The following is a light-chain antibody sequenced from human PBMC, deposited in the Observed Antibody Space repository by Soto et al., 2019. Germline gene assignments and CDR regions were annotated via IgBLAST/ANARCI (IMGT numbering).Light chain of an antibody. CDR1: TGDVGSSNY. CDR3: CSYTTSNARQIV. V-gene: IGLV2-14*01. Sequence: QSALTQPPSVSGSPGQSITISCTGTTGDVGSSNYVSWYQQHPGQAPKFMIYNVSNRPSGVSNRFSGSKPGNTAALTISGLQAEDEADYYCCSYTTSNARQIVFGTGTKLTVL. CDR2: NVS. J-gene: IGLJ1*01.